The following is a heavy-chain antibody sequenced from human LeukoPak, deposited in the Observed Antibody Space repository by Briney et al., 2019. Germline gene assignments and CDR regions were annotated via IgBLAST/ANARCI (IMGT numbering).Heavy chain of an antibody. J-gene: IGHJ6*03. D-gene: IGHD1-14*01. CDR1: GYSISSGYY. CDR3: ARLYINYYMDV. CDR2: IYHSGST. Sequence: SETLSLTCAVSGYSISSGYYWGWIRQPPGKGLEWIGSIYHSGSTYYNPSLKSRVTISVDTSKNQFSLKLSSVTAADTAVCYCARLYINYYMDVWGKGTTVTVSS. V-gene: IGHV4-38-2*01.